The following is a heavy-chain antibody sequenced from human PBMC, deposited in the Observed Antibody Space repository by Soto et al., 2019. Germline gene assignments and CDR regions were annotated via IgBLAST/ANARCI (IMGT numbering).Heavy chain of an antibody. V-gene: IGHV1-3*01. CDR2: INAGNGNT. Sequence: QVQLVQSGAEVKKPGASVKVSCKASGYTFTSYAMHWVRQAPGQRLEWMGWINAGNGNTKYSQKFQGRVTITRDTSASTAYMELSSLRSEDTAVYYCARNHCSCTTNYCGYYYYMDVWGKGTTVTVSS. CDR3: ARNHCSCTTNYCGYYYYMDV. D-gene: IGHD2-2*01. CDR1: GYTFTSYA. J-gene: IGHJ6*03.